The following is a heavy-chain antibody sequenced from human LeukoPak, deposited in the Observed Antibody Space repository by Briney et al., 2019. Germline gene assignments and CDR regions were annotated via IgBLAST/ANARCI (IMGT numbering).Heavy chain of an antibody. Sequence: SGGSLRLSCAAPGFIVSYYGMHGGRQAPGKGLEWVAVIWYDGSNRYYADSLKGRFTISKDNSKNTLYLQMNSLTADDTAVYYCARDPLGVLSYFDYWGQGTLVTVSS. CDR1: GFIVSYYG. D-gene: IGHD3-16*01. CDR3: ARDPLGVLSYFDY. CDR2: IWYDGSNR. V-gene: IGHV3-33*01. J-gene: IGHJ4*02.